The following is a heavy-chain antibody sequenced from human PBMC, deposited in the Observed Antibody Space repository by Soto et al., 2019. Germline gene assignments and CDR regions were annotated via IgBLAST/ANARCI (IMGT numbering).Heavy chain of an antibody. Sequence: GESLNISCKGSGYSFTIYWIGWVRQMPGKGLEWMGIIYPSDSDTRYSPSFQGQVTISADKFISTAYLQWSSLKASDTAMYYCARHSSWRTSVYHYWGQGTLVTVSS. CDR2: IYPSDSDT. CDR1: GYSFTIYW. D-gene: IGHD6-6*01. V-gene: IGHV5-51*01. J-gene: IGHJ4*02. CDR3: ARHSSWRTSVYHY.